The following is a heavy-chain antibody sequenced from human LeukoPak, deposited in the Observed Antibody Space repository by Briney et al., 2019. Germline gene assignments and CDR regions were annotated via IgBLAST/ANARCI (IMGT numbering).Heavy chain of an antibody. V-gene: IGHV3-21*01. CDR2: ISSSSSYI. CDR1: GFTFSNYS. CDR3: ARAEYDYGDYG. Sequence: GGSLRLSCAASGFTFSNYSMNWVRQAPGKGLEWVSSISSSSSYIYYADSVKGRFTISRDNAKNSLYLQMNSLRAEDTAVDYCARAEYDYGDYGWGQGTLVTVSS. J-gene: IGHJ4*02. D-gene: IGHD4-17*01.